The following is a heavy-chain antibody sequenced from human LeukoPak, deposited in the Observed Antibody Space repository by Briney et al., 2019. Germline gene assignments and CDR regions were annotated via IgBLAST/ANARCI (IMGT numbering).Heavy chain of an antibody. V-gene: IGHV4-59*08. CDR1: GGSISSYY. Sequence: KPSETLSLTCTVSGGSISSYYWSWIRQPPGKGLEWFGYIYYSGSTNYNPSLKSRVTISVDTSKNQFSLKLSSVTAADTAVYYCARHSPSGYYYYGMDVWGQGTTVTVSS. CDR2: IYYSGST. J-gene: IGHJ6*02. CDR3: ARHSPSGYYYYGMDV. D-gene: IGHD1-26*01.